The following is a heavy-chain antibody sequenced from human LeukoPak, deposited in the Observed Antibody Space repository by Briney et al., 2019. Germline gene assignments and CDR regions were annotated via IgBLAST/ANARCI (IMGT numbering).Heavy chain of an antibody. D-gene: IGHD6-19*01. J-gene: IGHJ4*02. V-gene: IGHV4-59*01. CDR1: GGSINNYY. CDR2: IYYSGST. CDR3: ARGPVAGRGFDY. Sequence: SETLSLTCTVSGGSINNYYWSWIRQPPGKGLEWIGYIYYSGSTNYNPSLKSRVIISVDTSKNQFSLKLSSVTAADTAVYYCARGPVAGRGFDYWGQGTLVTVSS.